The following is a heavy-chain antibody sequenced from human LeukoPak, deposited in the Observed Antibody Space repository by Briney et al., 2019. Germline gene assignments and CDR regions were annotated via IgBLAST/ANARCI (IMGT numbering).Heavy chain of an antibody. CDR2: MYPSGST. CDR1: GGSISSSNW. Sequence: PSETLSLTCAVSGGSISSSNWWSWVRQPPGKGLEWIGEMYPSGSTNYNPSLKSRVTISVDTSKNQFSLKLSSVTAADTAVYYCARAKVVTMVRGVIIGYYFDYWGQGTLVTVSS. CDR3: ARAKVVTMVRGVIIGYYFDY. V-gene: IGHV4-4*02. D-gene: IGHD3-10*01. J-gene: IGHJ4*02.